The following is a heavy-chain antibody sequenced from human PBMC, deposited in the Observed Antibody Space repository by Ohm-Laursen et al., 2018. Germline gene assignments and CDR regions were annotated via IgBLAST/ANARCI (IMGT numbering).Heavy chain of an antibody. CDR2: INPNSGGT. CDR1: GYTFTGYY. Sequence: GATVKISCKASGYTFTGYYTHWVRQAPGQGLEWMGWINPNSGGTNYAQKFQGRVTMTRDTSISTAYMELSRLRSDDTAVYYCAKAPTSYGSGSYNLGYQYYAMDVWGQRTTVTVPS. D-gene: IGHD3-10*01. V-gene: IGHV1-2*02. J-gene: IGHJ6*02. CDR3: AKAPTSYGSGSYNLGYQYYAMDV.